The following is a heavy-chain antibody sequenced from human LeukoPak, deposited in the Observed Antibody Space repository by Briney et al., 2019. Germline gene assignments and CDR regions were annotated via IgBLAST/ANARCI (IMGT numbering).Heavy chain of an antibody. V-gene: IGHV3-48*01. J-gene: IGHJ6*03. CDR2: ISSSSSTI. CDR3: ARDPELPTLDYYYYYMDV. Sequence: PGGSLRLSCAASGFTFSSYSMNWVRQAPGKGLEWVSYISSSSSTIYYADSVKGRFTISRDNSKNTLYLQMNSLRAEDTAVYYCARDPELPTLDYYYYYMDVWGKGTTVTVSS. CDR1: GFTFSSYS. D-gene: IGHD1-26*01.